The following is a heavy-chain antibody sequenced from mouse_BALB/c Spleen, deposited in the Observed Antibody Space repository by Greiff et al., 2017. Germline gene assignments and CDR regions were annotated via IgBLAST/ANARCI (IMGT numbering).Heavy chain of an antibody. CDR2: IAPGSGST. J-gene: IGHJ4*01. V-gene: IGHV1S41*01. D-gene: IGHD1-1*01. Sequence: DLVKPGASVKLSCKASGYTFTSYWINWIKQRPGQGLEWIGRIAPGSGSTYYNEMFKGKATLTVDTSSSTAYIQLSSLSSEDSAVYFCARVGYGTPYAMDDWGQGTSGTVSS. CDR3: ARVGYGTPYAMDD. CDR1: GYTFTSYW.